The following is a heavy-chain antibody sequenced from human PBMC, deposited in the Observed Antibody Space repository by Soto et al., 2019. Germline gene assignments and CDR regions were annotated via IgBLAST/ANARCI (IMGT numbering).Heavy chain of an antibody. D-gene: IGHD2-15*01. CDR3: ARDSLAFSAGYNWFGP. CDR1: GDSINNYY. Sequence: PSETLSLTCTVSGDSINNYYWSWIRQPPGKGLEWIGYTFYSGTSNSGSTNYNPSLKSRVTISVDTSKNQLSLKLSSMTAADTAVYYCARDSLAFSAGYNWFGPWGQGTLVTVSS. J-gene: IGHJ5*02. V-gene: IGHV4-59*01. CDR2: TFYSGTSNSGST.